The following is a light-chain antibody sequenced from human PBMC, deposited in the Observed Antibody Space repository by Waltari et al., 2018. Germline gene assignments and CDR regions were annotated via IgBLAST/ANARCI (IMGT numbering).Light chain of an antibody. Sequence: IVMTQSPPTLSVSPGERITLSCKASQSIDNNLAWYQQKPGQAPRLLIYAASTRATDVPARFRGSGSGTEVTLTISSRQSEDCGVFYCQQYNRWPPLTFGGGTKVEIK. CDR3: QQYNRWPPLT. J-gene: IGKJ4*01. V-gene: IGKV3-15*01. CDR2: AAS. CDR1: QSIDNN.